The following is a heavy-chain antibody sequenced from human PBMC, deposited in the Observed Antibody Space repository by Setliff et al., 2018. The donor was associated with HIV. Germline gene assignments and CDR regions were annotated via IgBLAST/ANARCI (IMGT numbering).Heavy chain of an antibody. CDR3: AKDPGGATTWGTFDV. Sequence: SETLSLTCTVSGGSISSHYWSWIRQPPGKRLEWIGCMSYSGSANYNPSVKGRFTISRDNSKNTLHLQMNSLRVEDTAVYYCAKDPGGATTWGTFDVWGQGTMVTVSS. J-gene: IGHJ3*01. D-gene: IGHD1-26*01. V-gene: IGHV4-59*11. CDR1: GGSISSHY. CDR2: MSYSGSA.